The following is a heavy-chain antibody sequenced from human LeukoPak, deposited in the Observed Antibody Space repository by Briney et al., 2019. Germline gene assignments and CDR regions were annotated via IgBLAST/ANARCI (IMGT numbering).Heavy chain of an antibody. V-gene: IGHV3-23*01. Sequence: GGSLRLSCAASGFTFSSYSMNWVRQAPGKGLEWVSAVSGSGGSTYYADSVKGRFTISRDNSKNTLYLQMNSLRAEDTAVYYCAKDPDYGDYAWFDPWGQGTLVTVSS. CDR3: AKDPDYGDYAWFDP. J-gene: IGHJ5*02. D-gene: IGHD4-17*01. CDR2: VSGSGGST. CDR1: GFTFSSYS.